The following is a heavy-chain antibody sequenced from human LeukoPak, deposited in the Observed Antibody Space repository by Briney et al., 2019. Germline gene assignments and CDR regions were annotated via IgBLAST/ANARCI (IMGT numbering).Heavy chain of an antibody. CDR3: ASSIPAAVYYFDY. V-gene: IGHV4-30-2*01. Sequence: SETLSLTCAVSGGSISSGGYYWSWIRQPPGKGLEWIGYIYHSGSTYYNPSLKSRVTISVDRSKNQFSLKLSSVTAADTAVYYCASSIPAAVYYFDYWGQGTLVTVSS. CDR2: IYHSGST. D-gene: IGHD2-2*01. J-gene: IGHJ4*02. CDR1: GGSISSGGYY.